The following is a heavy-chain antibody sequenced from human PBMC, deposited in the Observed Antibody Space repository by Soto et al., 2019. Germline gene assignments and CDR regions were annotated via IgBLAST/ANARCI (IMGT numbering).Heavy chain of an antibody. V-gene: IGHV4-30-4*01. Sequence: KTSETLSLTCTVSGGSISSGDYYWSWIRQPPGKGLEWIGYIYYSGSTYYNPSLKSRVTISVDTSKNQFSLKLSSVTAADTAVYYCAREDLRPEYHFDYWGQGTLVTVCS. CDR1: GGSISSGDYY. CDR3: AREDLRPEYHFDY. J-gene: IGHJ4*02. D-gene: IGHD2-2*01. CDR2: IYYSGST.